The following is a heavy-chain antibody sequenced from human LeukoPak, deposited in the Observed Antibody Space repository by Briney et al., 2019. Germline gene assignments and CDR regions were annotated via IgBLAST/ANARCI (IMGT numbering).Heavy chain of an antibody. D-gene: IGHD2-15*01. V-gene: IGHV4-4*07. J-gene: IGHJ6*03. CDR2: IYPSGST. CDR1: GGSISSYY. CDR3: ATRYCSDGICYLADYYYMDV. Sequence: SETLSLTCTVSGGSISSYYWSWIRQPAGKGLEWLGRIYPSGSTNYNPSLKSRVTISVDKSKNQFFLKLSSVTAADTAVYYCATRYCSDGICYLADYYYMDVWGKGTTGTVSS.